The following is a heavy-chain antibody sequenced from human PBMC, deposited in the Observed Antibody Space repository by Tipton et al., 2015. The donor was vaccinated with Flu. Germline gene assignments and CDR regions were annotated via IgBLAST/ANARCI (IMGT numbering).Heavy chain of an antibody. CDR2: FSGSGGKT. Sequence: GSLRPSCAASGFTFSRYGMSWVRQAPGKGLEWVAAFSGSGGKTFFADSVKGRFALSRDNSKNTLYLQMNSLRAEDTAVYYCAKVIPELVAGLDFWGQGTLVTVSS. D-gene: IGHD6-19*01. CDR1: GFTFSRYG. CDR3: AKVIPELVAGLDF. V-gene: IGHV3-23*01. J-gene: IGHJ4*02.